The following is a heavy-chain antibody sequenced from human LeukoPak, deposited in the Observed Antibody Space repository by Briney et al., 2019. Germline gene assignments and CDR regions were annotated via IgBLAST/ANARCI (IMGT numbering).Heavy chain of an antibody. CDR2: INSDGSSA. J-gene: IGHJ4*02. V-gene: IGHV3-74*01. CDR1: GCTFSSYW. Sequence: PGGSLRLSCAASGCTFSSYWMHWVRQAPGKGLVWVSRINSDGSSASYADSVKGRFTISRDNAKNTLYLQMNSLRAEDTAVYYCATARLRWYYFDYWGQGTLVTVSS. CDR3: ATARLRWYYFDY. D-gene: IGHD4-23*01.